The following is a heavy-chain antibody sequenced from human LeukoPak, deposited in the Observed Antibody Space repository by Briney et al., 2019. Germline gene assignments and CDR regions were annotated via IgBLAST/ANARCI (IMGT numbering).Heavy chain of an antibody. V-gene: IGHV4-4*07. J-gene: IGHJ4*02. CDR1: GGSISSYS. CDR2: VYTSGRT. D-gene: IGHD5-24*01. CDR3: ARGLGDGYSWGPFDY. Sequence: SETLSLTCTVSGGSISSYSWSWIRQPARKGLEWIGRVYTSGRTNYNPSLKSRVTMSVDTSKNQFSLKLTSVTAADTAVYYCARGLGDGYSWGPFDYWGQGTLVTVSS.